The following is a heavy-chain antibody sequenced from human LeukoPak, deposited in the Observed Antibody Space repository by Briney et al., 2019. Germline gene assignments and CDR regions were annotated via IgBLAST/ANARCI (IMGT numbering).Heavy chain of an antibody. CDR3: AKDTPMRSIAAPHFDY. CDR2: ISGSGGST. Sequence: GGSLRLSCAASGFSFSSYAMSWVRQAPGKGLEWVSAISGSGGSTYYADSVKGRFTISRDNSKNTLYLQMNSLRAEDTAVYYCAKDTPMRSIAAPHFDYWGQGTLVTVSS. J-gene: IGHJ4*02. V-gene: IGHV3-23*01. CDR1: GFSFSSYA. D-gene: IGHD6-6*01.